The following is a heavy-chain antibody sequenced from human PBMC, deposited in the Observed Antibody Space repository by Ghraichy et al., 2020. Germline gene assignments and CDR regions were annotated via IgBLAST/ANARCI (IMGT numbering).Heavy chain of an antibody. CDR2: IRYDSSTE. D-gene: IGHD6-19*01. CDR3: AKDLYNSGWYPTCFDY. J-gene: IGHJ4*02. Sequence: GSLRLSCSASGFTFSSYGIHWVRQAPGKGLEWVAFIRYDSSTEYYADSVKGRFTISRDNSKNTLFLQMNSLITEDTALYYCAKDLYNSGWYPTCFDYWGQGTLVTVSS. CDR1: GFTFSSYG. V-gene: IGHV3-30*02.